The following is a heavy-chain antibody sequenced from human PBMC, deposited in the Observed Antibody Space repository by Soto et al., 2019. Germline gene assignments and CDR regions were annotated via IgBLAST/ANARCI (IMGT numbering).Heavy chain of an antibody. V-gene: IGHV3-30*18. CDR1: GFTFSSYG. CDR2: ISYDGSNK. J-gene: IGHJ4*02. CDR3: AKYSRTDILTGYYRPHDY. Sequence: GGSLRLSCAASGFTFSSYGMHWVRQAPGKGLEWVAVISYDGSNKYYADSVKGRFTISRDNSKNTLYLQMNSLRAEDTAVYYCAKYSRTDILTGYYRPHDYWGQGTLVTVSS. D-gene: IGHD3-9*01.